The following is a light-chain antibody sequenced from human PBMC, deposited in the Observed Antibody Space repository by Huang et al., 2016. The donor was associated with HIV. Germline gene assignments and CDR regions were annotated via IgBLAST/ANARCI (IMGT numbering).Light chain of an antibody. CDR3: QHYNNWPYS. J-gene: IGKJ2*03. Sequence: EIVMTQSPATLSVSPGERATLSCRASQSVSRNLAWYQQKPGQVPRRLIYGASTRATGIPARFSGSGSGTEFTLTISSLQSEDFAVYYCQHYNNWPYSFGQGTKLEI. V-gene: IGKV3-15*01. CDR2: GAS. CDR1: QSVSRN.